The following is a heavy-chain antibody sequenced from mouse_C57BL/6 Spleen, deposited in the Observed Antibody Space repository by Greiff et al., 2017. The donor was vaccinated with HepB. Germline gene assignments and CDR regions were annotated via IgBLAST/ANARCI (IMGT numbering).Heavy chain of an antibody. CDR1: GYAFSSSW. D-gene: IGHD2-5*01. CDR2: IYPGDGDT. V-gene: IGHV1-82*01. Sequence: VHLVESGPELVKPGASVKISCKASGYAFSSSWMNWVKQRPGKGLEWIGRIYPGDGDTNYNGKFKGKATLTADKSSSTAYMQLSSLTSEDSAVYFCARSYYSNYGYFDVWGTGTTVTVSS. CDR3: ARSYYSNYGYFDV. J-gene: IGHJ1*03.